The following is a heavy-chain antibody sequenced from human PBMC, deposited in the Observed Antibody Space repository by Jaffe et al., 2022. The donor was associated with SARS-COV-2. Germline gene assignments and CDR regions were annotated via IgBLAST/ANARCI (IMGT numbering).Heavy chain of an antibody. D-gene: IGHD2-2*01. CDR3: ARGAVVPAAKNWFDP. V-gene: IGHV1-46*01. Sequence: QVQLVQSGAEVKKPGASVKVSCKASGYTFTSYYMHWVRQAPGQGLEWMGIINPSGGSTSYAQKFQGRVTMTRDTSTSTVYMELSSLRSEDTAVYYCARGAVVPAAKNWFDPWGQGTLVTVSS. J-gene: IGHJ5*02. CDR2: INPSGGST. CDR1: GYTFTSYY.